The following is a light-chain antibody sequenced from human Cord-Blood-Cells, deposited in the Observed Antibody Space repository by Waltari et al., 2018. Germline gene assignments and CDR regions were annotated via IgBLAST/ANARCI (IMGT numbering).Light chain of an antibody. CDR2: EDS. CDR1: SSDVGGYNY. Sequence: QSALTQPASVSGSPGQSITISCPGTSSDVGGYNYVPWYQQHPCKPPKLMIYEDSNRPTGVYNRFAGSQSGNTASRTISGLKAEDEADYYCSSYTSSSTYVVFGGGTKLTFL. V-gene: IGLV2-14*01. J-gene: IGLJ2*01. CDR3: SSYTSSSTYVV.